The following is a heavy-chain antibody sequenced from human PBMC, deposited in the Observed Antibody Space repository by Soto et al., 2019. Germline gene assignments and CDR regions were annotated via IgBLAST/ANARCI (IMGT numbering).Heavy chain of an antibody. D-gene: IGHD7-27*01. J-gene: IGHJ4*02. Sequence: SVKVSCKASGGTFSSYAIGWVRQAPGQGLEWMGGIIPIFGTANYAQKFQGRVTITADESTSTAYMELSSLRSEDTAVYYCARITGDSPAEYYFDYWGQGTLVTVSS. CDR3: ARITGDSPAEYYFDY. V-gene: IGHV1-69*13. CDR2: IIPIFGTA. CDR1: GGTFSSYA.